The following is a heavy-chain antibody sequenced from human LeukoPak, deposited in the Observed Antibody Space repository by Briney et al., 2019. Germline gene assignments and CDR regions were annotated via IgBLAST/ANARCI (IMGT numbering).Heavy chain of an antibody. J-gene: IGHJ4*02. Sequence: GESLKISCKGSGYSFTSYWIGWVRQMPGKGLEWMGIINPGDSETKYSPSFQGQVTISADKSISTAYLQWSSLEASDTAMYYCARPGYRSRYFDYWGQGTLVTVSS. CDR3: ARPGYRSRYFDY. CDR2: INPGDSET. V-gene: IGHV5-51*01. CDR1: GYSFTSYW. D-gene: IGHD6-19*01.